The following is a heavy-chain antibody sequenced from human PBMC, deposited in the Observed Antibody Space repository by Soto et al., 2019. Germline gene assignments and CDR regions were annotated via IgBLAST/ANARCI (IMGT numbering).Heavy chain of an antibody. V-gene: IGHV3-7*01. Sequence: GGSLRLSCAASGFTFSSSWMSWVRQAPGKGPEWVASIKQDGSEKYYVDSVKGRFTISRDNAKNSLFLQMNSLRVEDTAVYYCARAFRWGQGIPVTVS. J-gene: IGHJ4*02. CDR3: ARAFR. CDR2: IKQDGSEK. CDR1: GFTFSSSW.